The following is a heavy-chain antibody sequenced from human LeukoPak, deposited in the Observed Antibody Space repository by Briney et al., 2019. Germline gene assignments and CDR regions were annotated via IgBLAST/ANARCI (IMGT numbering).Heavy chain of an antibody. V-gene: IGHV3-23*01. D-gene: IGHD2-2*01. CDR1: GLIFTSYA. CDR2: ISGSGGST. Sequence: PGGSLRLSCAPSGLIFTSYAMSWVRQAPGKGLEWVSAISGSGGSTYYADSVKGRFTISRENSKNTLSLQMNSLRGEDTAMYYCAKAGICSSTRCLHGLFDYWGQGTLVTVSS. CDR3: AKAGICSSTRCLHGLFDY. J-gene: IGHJ4*02.